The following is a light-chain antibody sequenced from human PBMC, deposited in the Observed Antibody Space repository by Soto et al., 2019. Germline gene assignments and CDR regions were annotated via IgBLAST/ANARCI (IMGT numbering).Light chain of an antibody. J-gene: IGLJ1*01. CDR2: EVS. CDR3: SSYGGRDNYV. CDR1: STDVGGYNY. Sequence: QAALTKPPSAAGSPGQSVPRSCTGTSTDVGGYNYVSWYQQYPGKAPKLMIYEVSKRPSGVPDRFSGSKSGNTASLTVSGLQAEDEADYYCSSYGGRDNYVFGTGTKLPV. V-gene: IGLV2-8*01.